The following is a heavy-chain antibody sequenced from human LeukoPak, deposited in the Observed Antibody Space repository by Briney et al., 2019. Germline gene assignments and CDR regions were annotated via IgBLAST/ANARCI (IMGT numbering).Heavy chain of an antibody. CDR3: ARDWGRRYSSGWYGDFDY. Sequence: GRSLRLSCAASGFTFSNYAMHWVRQAPGKGLEWVAVISYDGSDKYYADSVKGRFTISRDNSKNTLYLQMNSLRPEDTAVYYCARDWGRRYSSGWYGDFDYWGQGTLVTVSS. CDR2: ISYDGSDK. J-gene: IGHJ4*02. V-gene: IGHV3-30-3*01. D-gene: IGHD6-19*01. CDR1: GFTFSNYA.